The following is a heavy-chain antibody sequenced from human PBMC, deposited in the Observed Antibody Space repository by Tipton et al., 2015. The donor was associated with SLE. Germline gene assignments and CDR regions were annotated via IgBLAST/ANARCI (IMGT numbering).Heavy chain of an antibody. CDR3: ARDQQGYGDYFDY. CDR1: GGSISSSSYY. D-gene: IGHD4-17*01. J-gene: IGHJ4*02. V-gene: IGHV4-61*01. Sequence: TLSLTCTVSGGSISSSSYYWGWIRQPPGKGLEWIGYIYYSGSISYNPSLKSRVTISVDTSKNQFSLKLSSVTAADTAVYYCARDQQGYGDYFDYWGQGTLVTVSS. CDR2: IYYSGSI.